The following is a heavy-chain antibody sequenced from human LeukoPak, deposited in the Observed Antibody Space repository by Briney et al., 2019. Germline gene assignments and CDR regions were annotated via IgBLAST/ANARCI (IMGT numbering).Heavy chain of an antibody. CDR2: IKQDGSEK. Sequence: PGGSLRLFCAASGFTFSSYWMSWVRQAPGKGLEWVANIKQDGSEKYCVDSVKGRFTISRDNAENSLYLQMNSLRVEDTAVYYCARVGADIVVVQDVWGKGTTVTVSS. V-gene: IGHV3-7*01. J-gene: IGHJ6*04. CDR3: ARVGADIVVVQDV. D-gene: IGHD2-2*01. CDR1: GFTFSSYW.